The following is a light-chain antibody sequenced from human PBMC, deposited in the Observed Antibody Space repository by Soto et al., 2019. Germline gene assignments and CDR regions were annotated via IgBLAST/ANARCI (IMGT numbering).Light chain of an antibody. CDR1: QSVTSN. Sequence: EIVLTQSPDTLAVSPGEVATLSCWASQSVTSNLAWYQQKRGQAPRLLIYAASTRATGVPARFSGSGSGTEFTLTISSLQSEDIAVYYCQQYNNWPPITFGQGTRLEMK. CDR2: AAS. J-gene: IGKJ5*01. CDR3: QQYNNWPPIT. V-gene: IGKV3D-15*01.